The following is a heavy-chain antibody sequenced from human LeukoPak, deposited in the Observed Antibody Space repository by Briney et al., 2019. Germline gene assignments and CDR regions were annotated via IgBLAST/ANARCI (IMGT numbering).Heavy chain of an antibody. D-gene: IGHD3-3*01. CDR2: IYPGDSDT. J-gene: IGHJ4*02. CDR1: GSIFTSYW. Sequence: GAPLQISCEGSGSIFTSYWIGWGRQLRGKGLEWMGIIYPGDSDTRYSPSFQGQVSISADKSISTPYLQWSSLKASDTAMYYCARHKAIFGVAPEHFDYWGQGTLVTVSS. CDR3: ARHKAIFGVAPEHFDY. V-gene: IGHV5-51*01.